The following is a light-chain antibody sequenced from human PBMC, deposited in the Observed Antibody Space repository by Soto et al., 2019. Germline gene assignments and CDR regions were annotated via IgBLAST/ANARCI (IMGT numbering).Light chain of an antibody. V-gene: IGKV3-15*01. CDR1: QSVSDN. CDR3: QQSNNWPYT. Sequence: EIVMTQSPATLSVSPGERVTLSCRASQSVSDNLAWYQQKPGQAPRLLIYGASTRATTTPARFSGSGFGTEFTLTISSLQSEDFAVYFCQQSNNWPYTFGQGTKLDIK. CDR2: GAS. J-gene: IGKJ2*01.